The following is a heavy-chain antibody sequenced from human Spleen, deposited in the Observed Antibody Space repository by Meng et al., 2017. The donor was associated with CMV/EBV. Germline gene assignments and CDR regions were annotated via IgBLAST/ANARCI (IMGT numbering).Heavy chain of an antibody. Sequence: GESLKISCAASGFTFSSNDMHWVRQTTGKGLEWVSAIGTAGDTYYPGSVKGRFTISRENAKNSFYLQMNSLRAGDTAVYYCAREMVPWETNFDLWDQGTLVTVSS. D-gene: IGHD1-26*01. V-gene: IGHV3-13*01. J-gene: IGHJ4*02. CDR2: IGTAGDT. CDR1: GFTFSSND. CDR3: AREMVPWETNFDL.